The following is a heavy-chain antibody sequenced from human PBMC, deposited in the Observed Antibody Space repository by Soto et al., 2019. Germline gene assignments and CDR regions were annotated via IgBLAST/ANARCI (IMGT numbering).Heavy chain of an antibody. V-gene: IGHV1-18*01. J-gene: IGHJ6*02. D-gene: IGHD3-16*01. CDR2: INGYNGNT. CDR3: ARMGDVPYYYYGMDV. Sequence: QVQLVQSGAEVKKPGASVKVSCKASGYTFTRSGISWVRQAPGQGLEWMGWINGYNGNTNYAQKFQGRITMTTDTPTSTAYTELRSLRSDDTAVYYCARMGDVPYYYYGMDVWGQGTTVIVSS. CDR1: GYTFTRSG.